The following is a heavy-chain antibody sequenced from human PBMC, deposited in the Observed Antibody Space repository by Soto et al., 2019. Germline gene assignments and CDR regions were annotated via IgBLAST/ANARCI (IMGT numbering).Heavy chain of an antibody. D-gene: IGHD3-22*01. J-gene: IGHJ4*02. CDR1: GGSISSGGYY. CDR3: ARGGTYYYDSSGYTWDY. CDR2: IYYSGST. V-gene: IGHV4-31*03. Sequence: SETLSLTCTVSGGSISSGGYYWSWIRQHPGKGLEWIGYIYYSGSTYYNPSLKSRVTISVDTSKNQFSLKLSSVTAADTAVYYCARGGTYYYDSSGYTWDYWGQGTLVTVSS.